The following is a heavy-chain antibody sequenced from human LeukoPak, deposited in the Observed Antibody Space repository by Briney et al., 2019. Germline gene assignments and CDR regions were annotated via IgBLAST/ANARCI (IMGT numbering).Heavy chain of an antibody. CDR3: ARGTVSGMDYYYMDA. CDR1: GYTSTSYG. V-gene: IGHV1-18*01. D-gene: IGHD4-11*01. Sequence: APVKVSCKTSGYTSTSYGINWVRHAPGQGLEWMGWISTSSGNTKYAQNIQGRVTLTTDTTTRTAYMELRSLRSDDTAVYYCARGTVSGMDYYYMDAWGKGITVTVS. CDR2: ISTSSGNT. J-gene: IGHJ6*03.